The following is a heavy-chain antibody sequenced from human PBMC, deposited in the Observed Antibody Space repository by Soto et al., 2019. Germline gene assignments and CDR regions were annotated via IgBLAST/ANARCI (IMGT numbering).Heavy chain of an antibody. CDR1: GFTFSSYG. V-gene: IGHV3-33*01. Sequence: GGSLRLSCAASGFTFSSYGMHWVRQAPGKGLEWVAVIWYDGSNKYYGDSVKGRFTISRDNSKNTLYLQTNTLRPEDTAMYYCARVAYWGPGTQVTVSS. J-gene: IGHJ4*02. CDR2: IWYDGSNK. CDR3: ARVAY.